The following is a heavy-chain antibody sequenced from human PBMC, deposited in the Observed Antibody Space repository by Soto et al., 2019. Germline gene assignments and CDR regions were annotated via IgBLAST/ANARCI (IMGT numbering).Heavy chain of an antibody. CDR1: GASIRSYH. CDR2: IQHTGNT. CDR3: AKDVSSRRWFDP. D-gene: IGHD3-16*01. J-gene: IGHJ5*02. Sequence: SETLSLTCAVSGASIRSYHWSFLRQPAGKGLEWIGRIQHTGNTNYNPSLKSRVTMSADTSKNQISLKMTSVTDADTAVYFCAKDVSSRRWFDPWGQGVRVTVSS. V-gene: IGHV4-4*07.